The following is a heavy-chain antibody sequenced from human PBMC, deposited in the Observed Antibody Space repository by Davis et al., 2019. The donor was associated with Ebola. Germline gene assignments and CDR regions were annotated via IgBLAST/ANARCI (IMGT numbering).Heavy chain of an antibody. Sequence: GESLKISCAASGFTFSSYAMSWVRQAPGKGLEWVSAISGSGGSTYYADSVKGRFTISRDNSKNTLYLQMNSLRAEDTALYYCAKDRLMVVYASYGMDVWGQGTTVTVSS. D-gene: IGHD2-8*02. V-gene: IGHV3-23*01. CDR3: AKDRLMVVYASYGMDV. J-gene: IGHJ6*02. CDR1: GFTFSSYA. CDR2: ISGSGGST.